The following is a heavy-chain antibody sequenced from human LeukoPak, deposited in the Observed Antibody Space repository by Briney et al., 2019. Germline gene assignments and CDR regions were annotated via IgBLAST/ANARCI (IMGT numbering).Heavy chain of an antibody. D-gene: IGHD3-9*01. CDR3: AITQKLTSLYYYGMDV. CDR1: GYTFTGYY. V-gene: IGHV1-2*04. Sequence: ASVKVSCKASGYTFTGYYMHWVRQAPGQGLEWMGWINPNSGGTNYAQKFQGWVTMTRDTSISTAYMELSRLRSDDTAVYYCAITQKLTSLYYYGMDVWGQGTTVTVSS. J-gene: IGHJ6*02. CDR2: INPNSGGT.